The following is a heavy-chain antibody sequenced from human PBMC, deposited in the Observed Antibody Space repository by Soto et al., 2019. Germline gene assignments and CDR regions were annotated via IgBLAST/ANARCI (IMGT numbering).Heavy chain of an antibody. CDR1: GGSISRYY. J-gene: IGHJ4*02. V-gene: IGHV4-59*01. D-gene: IGHD6-19*01. CDR2: LYYSGST. CDR3: ARKKQWLGEFDS. Sequence: SETLSLTCTVSGGSISRYYWSWIRQPPGKGLEWIGYLYYSGSTNYTPSLKSRAPLSVDTSKNQFSLKLSSVTAADTAVYYCARKKQWLGEFDSWGQGTLVTVSS.